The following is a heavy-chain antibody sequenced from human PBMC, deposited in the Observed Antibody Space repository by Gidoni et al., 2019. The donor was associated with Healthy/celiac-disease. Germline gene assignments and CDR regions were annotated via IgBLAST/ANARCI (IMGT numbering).Heavy chain of an antibody. CDR3: ARDPPLEYSSPPRQFDY. CDR2: ISSSGSTI. J-gene: IGHJ4*02. Sequence: EVQLVESGGGLVQPGGSLRLSCAASGFTFSSYEMNWVRQAPGKGLEWVSYISSSGSTIYYADTVKGRFTISRENAKNSLYLQMNSLRAEDTAVYYCARDPPLEYSSPPRQFDYWGQGTLVTVSS. D-gene: IGHD6-6*01. CDR1: GFTFSSYE. V-gene: IGHV3-48*03.